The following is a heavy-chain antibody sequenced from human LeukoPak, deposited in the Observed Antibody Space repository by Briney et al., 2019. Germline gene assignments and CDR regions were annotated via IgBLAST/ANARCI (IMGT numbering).Heavy chain of an antibody. J-gene: IGHJ5*02. D-gene: IGHD2-2*01. CDR2: ISGSGGST. CDR3: AKDLVVVPAANGEYNWFDP. V-gene: IGHV3-23*01. CDR1: GFTFSSYA. Sequence: GGSLRLSCAASGFTFSSYAMSWVRQAPGKGLEWASAISGSGGSTYYADSVKGRFTISRDNSKNTLYLQMNSLRAEDTAVYYCAKDLVVVPAANGEYNWFDPWGQGTLVTVSS.